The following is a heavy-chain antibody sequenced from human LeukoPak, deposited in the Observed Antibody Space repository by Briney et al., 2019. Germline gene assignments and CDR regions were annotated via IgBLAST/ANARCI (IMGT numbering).Heavy chain of an antibody. V-gene: IGHV3-53*01. J-gene: IGHJ5*02. CDR1: GFTFSNYA. CDR3: ARDFPTFDP. Sequence: GASLRLSCAASGFTFSNYAMSWVRQAPGKGLEWVSVIYSGGSTYYADSVKGRFTISRDNSKNTLYLQMNSLRAEGTAVYYCARDFPTFDPWGQGTMVTVSS. CDR2: IYSGGST.